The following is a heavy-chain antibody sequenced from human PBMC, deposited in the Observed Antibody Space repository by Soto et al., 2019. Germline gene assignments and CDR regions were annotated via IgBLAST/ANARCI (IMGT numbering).Heavy chain of an antibody. CDR1: GYTFQNYH. D-gene: IGHD3-16*01. Sequence: QVQLAQSGAEVKEPGASVKVSCKASGYTFQNYHMHWVRQAPGQGLEWMGIIHPSGDTKTYAQRFQGRLAMTRDTSTSTAYMELSSLTSEDTAVYFCARDLWGSWTVDYWGQGTLVTVSS. V-gene: IGHV1-46*02. CDR3: ARDLWGSWTVDY. CDR2: IHPSGDTK. J-gene: IGHJ4*02.